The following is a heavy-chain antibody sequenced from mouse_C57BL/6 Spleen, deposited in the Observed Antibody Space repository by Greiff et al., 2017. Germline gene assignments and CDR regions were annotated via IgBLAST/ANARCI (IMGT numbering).Heavy chain of an antibody. V-gene: IGHV14-2*01. Sequence: VQLKESGAELVKPGASVKLSCTASGFNITDYYMDWVKQRTEQGLEWIGRIDPEDGETKYAPKFQGKATISAETSSNTAYLQLSSLTSEDTAVYYCARGRYFDVWGTGTTVTVSS. J-gene: IGHJ1*03. CDR1: GFNITDYY. CDR3: ARGRYFDV. CDR2: IDPEDGET.